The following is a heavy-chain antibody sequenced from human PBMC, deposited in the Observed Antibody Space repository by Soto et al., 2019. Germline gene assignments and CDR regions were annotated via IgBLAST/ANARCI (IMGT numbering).Heavy chain of an antibody. J-gene: IGHJ4*02. CDR2: ISYDGSNK. CDR3: AKGLTYYYGSGSCDY. Sequence: QVQLVESGGGVVQPGRSLRLSCAASGFTFSSYGMHWVRQAPGKGLEWVAVISYDGSNKYYADSVKGRFTISRDNSKNTLYLQMNSLRAEYTAVYYCAKGLTYYYGSGSCDYWGQGTLVTVSS. D-gene: IGHD3-10*01. CDR1: GFTFSSYG. V-gene: IGHV3-30*18.